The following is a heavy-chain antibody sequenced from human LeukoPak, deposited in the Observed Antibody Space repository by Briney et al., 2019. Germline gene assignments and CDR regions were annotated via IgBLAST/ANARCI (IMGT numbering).Heavy chain of an antibody. CDR1: GFTFSSYW. D-gene: IGHD6-13*01. Sequence: HTGGSLRLSCAASGFTFSSYWMSWVRQAPGKGLEWVANIKQDGSEKYYVDSVKGRFTISRDNAKNSLYLQMNSLRAEDTAVYYCARVGYSSSWYFDYWGQGALVTVSS. CDR3: ARVGYSSSWYFDY. V-gene: IGHV3-7*01. CDR2: IKQDGSEK. J-gene: IGHJ4*02.